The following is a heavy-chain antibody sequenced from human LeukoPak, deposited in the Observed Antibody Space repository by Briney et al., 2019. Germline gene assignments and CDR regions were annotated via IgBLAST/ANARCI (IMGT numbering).Heavy chain of an antibody. CDR3: ARHWSGVDY. CDR1: GFPFDDFG. V-gene: IGHV3-20*04. Sequence: GGSLRLSCAASGFPFDDFGMSRVRQAPGKGLEWVSGINWNGGSTGYADSLKGRFTISRDNAKNSLYLQMNSLRAEDTAVYYCARHWSGVDYWGQGTLVTVSS. CDR2: INWNGGST. J-gene: IGHJ4*02.